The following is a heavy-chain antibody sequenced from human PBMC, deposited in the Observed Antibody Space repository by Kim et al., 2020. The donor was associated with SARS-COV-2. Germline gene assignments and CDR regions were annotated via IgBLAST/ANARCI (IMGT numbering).Heavy chain of an antibody. V-gene: IGHV4-34*01. CDR2: INHSGST. Sequence: SETLSLTCAVYGGSFSGYYWSWIRQPPGKGLEWIGEINHSGSTNYNPSLKSRVTISVDTSKNQFSLKLSSVTAADTAVYYCASIRVHTIFGVVASSYNWFDPWGQGNLVTVSS. CDR3: ASIRVHTIFGVVASSYNWFDP. CDR1: GGSFSGYY. D-gene: IGHD3-3*01. J-gene: IGHJ5*02.